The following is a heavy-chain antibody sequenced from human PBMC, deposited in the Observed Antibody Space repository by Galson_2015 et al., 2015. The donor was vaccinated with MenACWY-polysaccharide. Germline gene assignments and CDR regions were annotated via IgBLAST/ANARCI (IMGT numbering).Heavy chain of an antibody. Sequence: SLRLSCAASGFVFNNYWMSWIRQSPGKGLERVANIKHDGSETYYLDSVKGCFVVSRDNARNSLYLQMSSLRAEDTAVYYCVRDWWSGRAACYYFDFWGQGTLVTVSS. J-gene: IGHJ4*02. CDR1: GFVFNNYW. CDR2: IKHDGSET. CDR3: VRDWWSGRAACYYFDF. V-gene: IGHV3-7*01. D-gene: IGHD3-3*01.